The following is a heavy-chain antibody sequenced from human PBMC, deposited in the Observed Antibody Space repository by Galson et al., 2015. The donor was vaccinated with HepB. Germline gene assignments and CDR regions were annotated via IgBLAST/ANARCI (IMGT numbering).Heavy chain of an antibody. V-gene: IGHV7-4-1*02. J-gene: IGHJ4*02. Sequence: QSGAEVKKPGESLKISCKASGYAFTRHAMNWVRQAPGEGLEWMGWINTNTGNPMYAQGFTGRFVFSLDTSLTTAYLQISSLKAEDTAVYYCARAENSGYYYVDYWGQGTLVTVSS. CDR2: INTNTGNP. CDR1: GYAFTRHA. D-gene: IGHD3-22*01. CDR3: ARAENSGYYYVDY.